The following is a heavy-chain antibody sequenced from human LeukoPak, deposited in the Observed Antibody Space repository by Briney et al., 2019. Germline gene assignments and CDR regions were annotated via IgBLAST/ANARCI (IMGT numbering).Heavy chain of an antibody. CDR3: ARDAPSGYYDSSGYFDY. D-gene: IGHD3-22*01. CDR2: IYSADNT. J-gene: IGHJ4*02. V-gene: IGHV3-53*01. CDR1: GFTASSNY. Sequence: SGGSLRLSCAASGFTASSNYMSWVRQAPGKGLEWVSIIYSADNTYYADSVKGRFIISRDNSKNTVYLQMNSLRAEDTAMYYCARDAPSGYYDSSGYFDYWGQGTLVTVSS.